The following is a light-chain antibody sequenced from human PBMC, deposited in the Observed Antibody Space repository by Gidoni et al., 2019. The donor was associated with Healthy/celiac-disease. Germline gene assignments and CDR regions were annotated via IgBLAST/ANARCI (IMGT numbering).Light chain of an antibody. CDR1: QSVSSY. CDR2: DAS. V-gene: IGKV3-11*01. Sequence: IVLTQSPATLSLSPGESATLSCRASQSVSSYLAGYQQKPGQAHRLLIYDASNRATGIPARFSGSGSGTDFTRNISSLEPEDFAVYYGQQRSNWLLTFGGGTKVEIK. CDR3: QQRSNWLLT. J-gene: IGKJ4*01.